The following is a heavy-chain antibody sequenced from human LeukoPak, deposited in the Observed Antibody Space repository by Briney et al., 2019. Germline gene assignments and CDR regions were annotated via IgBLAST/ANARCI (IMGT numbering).Heavy chain of an antibody. Sequence: SETLSLTCAVYGGSFSGYYWSWIRQPPGKGLEWIGEINHSGSANYNPSLKSRVTISVDTSKNQFSLKLSSVTAADTAVYYCASYQQLVPGWFDPWGQGTLVTVSS. J-gene: IGHJ5*02. CDR1: GGSFSGYY. D-gene: IGHD6-13*01. CDR3: ASYQQLVPGWFDP. V-gene: IGHV4-34*01. CDR2: INHSGSA.